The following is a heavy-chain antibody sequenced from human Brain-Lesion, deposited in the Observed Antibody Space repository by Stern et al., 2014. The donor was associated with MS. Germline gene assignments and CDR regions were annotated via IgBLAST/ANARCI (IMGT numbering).Heavy chain of an antibody. CDR1: GFSFGDYA. D-gene: IGHD4-17*01. V-gene: IGHV3-49*03. CDR2: IRSKVYGGAA. CDR3: TRDRLDYGYSYFDY. J-gene: IGHJ4*02. Sequence: EVPLVQSGGGLIEPGRSLRLSCTASGFSFGDYAINWIRQAPGQGLEWVGFIRSKVYGGAAEYAASVKGRFTISRDDSKSIAYLQVNGLKTEDTAVYYCTRDRLDYGYSYFDYWGQGTLVTVSS.